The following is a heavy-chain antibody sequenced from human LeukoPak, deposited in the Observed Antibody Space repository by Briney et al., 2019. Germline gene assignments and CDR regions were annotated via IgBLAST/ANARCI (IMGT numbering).Heavy chain of an antibody. D-gene: IGHD6-19*01. J-gene: IGHJ5*02. CDR2: INHSGST. CDR1: GGSFSGYY. Sequence: SETLSLTCAVYGGSFSGYYWSWIRQPPGGGLGWIGEINHSGSTNYNPSLKSRVTISVDTSKNQFSLKLSSVTAADTAVYYCASRYSSGWYDRVENNWFDPWGQGTLVTVSS. CDR3: ASRYSSGWYDRVENNWFDP. V-gene: IGHV4-34*01.